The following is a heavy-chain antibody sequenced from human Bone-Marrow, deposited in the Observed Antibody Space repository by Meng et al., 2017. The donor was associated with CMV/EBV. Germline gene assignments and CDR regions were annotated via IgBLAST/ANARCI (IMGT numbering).Heavy chain of an antibody. D-gene: IGHD3-9*01. CDR1: GFTFSDYY. CDR3: ARGGYDILTGLGWFDP. V-gene: IGHV3-11*01. J-gene: IGHJ5*02. Sequence: GESLKISCAASGFTFSDYYMSWIRQAPGKGLEWVSYISSSGSTIYYADSVKGRFTIPRDNAKNSLYLQMNSLRPEDTAVYYCARGGYDILTGLGWFDPWGPGKLVTVSS. CDR2: ISSSGSTI.